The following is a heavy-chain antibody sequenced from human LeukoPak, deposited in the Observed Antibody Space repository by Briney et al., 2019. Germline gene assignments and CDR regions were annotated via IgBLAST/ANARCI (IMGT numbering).Heavy chain of an antibody. CDR1: GGSISSYY. Sequence: SETLSLTRTVSGGSISSYYWSWIRQPPGKGLEWIGYIYYSGSTNYNPSLKSRVTISVDTSKNQFSLKLSSVTAADTAVYYCARDDPVTAFDYWGPGTLVIVSS. D-gene: IGHD2-21*02. J-gene: IGHJ4*02. CDR3: ARDDPVTAFDY. V-gene: IGHV4-59*12. CDR2: IYYSGST.